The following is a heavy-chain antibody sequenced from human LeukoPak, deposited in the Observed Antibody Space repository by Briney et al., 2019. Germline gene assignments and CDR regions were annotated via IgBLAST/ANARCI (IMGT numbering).Heavy chain of an antibody. V-gene: IGHV3-11*01. Sequence: PGGSLRLSCAASGFTFSDYYMSWIRQAPGKGLEWVSYISSSGSTIYYADSVKGRFTISRDNAKNSLYLQMNSLRAVDTAVYYCAREHRDDYVWGSYRAFDYWGQGTLVTVSS. D-gene: IGHD3-16*02. CDR2: ISSSGSTI. CDR1: GFTFSDYY. CDR3: AREHRDDYVWGSYRAFDY. J-gene: IGHJ4*02.